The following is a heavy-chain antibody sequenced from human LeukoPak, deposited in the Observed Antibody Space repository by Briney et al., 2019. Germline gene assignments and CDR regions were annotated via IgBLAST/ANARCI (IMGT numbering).Heavy chain of an antibody. Sequence: GGSLRLSCAASGFTFSSYAMSWVRQAPGKGLEWVSGISGSGDNTYYADSVKGRFTISRDNSKNTLYVQVNSLGTEDTAAYYCAKDPGVLTGYYFSWGQGTLVTVSS. CDR3: AKDPGVLTGYYFS. D-gene: IGHD3-9*01. V-gene: IGHV3-23*01. J-gene: IGHJ5*02. CDR1: GFTFSSYA. CDR2: ISGSGDNT.